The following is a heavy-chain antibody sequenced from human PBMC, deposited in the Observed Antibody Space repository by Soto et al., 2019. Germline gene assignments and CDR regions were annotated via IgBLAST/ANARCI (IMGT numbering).Heavy chain of an antibody. J-gene: IGHJ6*02. CDR3: AREGQQQLTSSMGIAVAGTPGYYYYGMDV. CDR2: ISAYNGNT. CDR1: GYTFTSYG. V-gene: IGHV1-18*01. D-gene: IGHD6-19*01. Sequence: GASVKVSCKASGYTFTSYGISWVRQAPGQGLEWMGWISAYNGNTNYAQKLQGRVTMTTDTTTSTAYMELRSMRSDDTAVYYCAREGQQQLTSSMGIAVAGTPGYYYYGMDVWGQGTTVTVSS.